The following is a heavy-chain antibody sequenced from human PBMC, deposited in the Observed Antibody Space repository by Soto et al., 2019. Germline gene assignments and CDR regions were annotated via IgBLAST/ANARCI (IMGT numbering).Heavy chain of an antibody. Sequence: QVQLVRSGAEVKKPGSSVKVSCKASGGTFSSYTISWVRQAPGQGLEWMGRIIPILGIANYAQKFQGRVTITADKSTSTAYMELSSLRSEDTAVYYCARDIGSSSWYYFDYWGQGTLVTVSS. CDR2: IIPILGIA. J-gene: IGHJ4*02. V-gene: IGHV1-69*08. CDR3: ARDIGSSSWYYFDY. D-gene: IGHD6-13*01. CDR1: GGTFSSYT.